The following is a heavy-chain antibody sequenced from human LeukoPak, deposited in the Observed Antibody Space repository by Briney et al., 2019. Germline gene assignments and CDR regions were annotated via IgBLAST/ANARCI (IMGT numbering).Heavy chain of an antibody. D-gene: IGHD3-10*01. CDR3: AREQEGFGELSPIDY. V-gene: IGHV4-61*02. CDR1: GGSISSGSYC. Sequence: SQTLSLTCTVSGGSISSGSYCWSWIRQPAGKGLEWIGRIYTSGSTNYNPSLKSRVTISVDTSKNQFSLKLSSVTAADTAVYYCAREQEGFGELSPIDYWGQGTLVTVSS. CDR2: IYTSGST. J-gene: IGHJ4*02.